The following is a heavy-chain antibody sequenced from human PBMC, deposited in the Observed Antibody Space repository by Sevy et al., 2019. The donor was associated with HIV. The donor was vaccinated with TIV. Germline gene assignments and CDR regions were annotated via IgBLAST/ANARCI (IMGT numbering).Heavy chain of an antibody. V-gene: IGHV3-21*01. CDR2: INAISSNI. CDR1: GFTVSTNY. D-gene: IGHD2-15*01. J-gene: IGHJ4*02. Sequence: GGSLRLSCAASGFTVSTNYMSWVRQAPGKGLEWVSSINAISSNIYYADSVKGRFTISRDNAENSLYLQMNSVRAEDTAVYYCARDLFSGGNAVYGYWGQGTLVTVSS. CDR3: ARDLFSGGNAVYGY.